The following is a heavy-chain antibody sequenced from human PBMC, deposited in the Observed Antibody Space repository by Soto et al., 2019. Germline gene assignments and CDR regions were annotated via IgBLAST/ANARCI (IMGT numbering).Heavy chain of an antibody. Sequence: ETLSLTCTVSGGSISSYYWSWIRQPPGKGLEWIGYIYYSGSTNYNPSLKSRVTISVDKSKNQFSLKLSSVTAADTAVYYCARVKIRGVKIDYWGQGTLVTISS. V-gene: IGHV4-59*12. CDR2: IYYSGST. J-gene: IGHJ4*02. CDR3: ARVKIRGVKIDY. D-gene: IGHD3-10*01. CDR1: GGSISSYY.